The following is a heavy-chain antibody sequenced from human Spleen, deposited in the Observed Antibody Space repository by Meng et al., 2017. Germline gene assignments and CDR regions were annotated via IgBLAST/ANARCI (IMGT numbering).Heavy chain of an antibody. V-gene: IGHV4-30-4*01. CDR2: IYYSGST. CDR3: ARDYGDYWSTLDY. J-gene: IGHJ4*02. CDR1: GGSISSRDYY. Sequence: QVQLQESSPGLMKPSQTLSLSCTVSGGSISSRDYYWSCIRRSPGMGLEWIGYIYYSGSTYYNPSLKSRVTISVDTSKNQFSLKLSSVTAADTAVYYCARDYGDYWSTLDYLGQGTLVTVSS. D-gene: IGHD4-17*01.